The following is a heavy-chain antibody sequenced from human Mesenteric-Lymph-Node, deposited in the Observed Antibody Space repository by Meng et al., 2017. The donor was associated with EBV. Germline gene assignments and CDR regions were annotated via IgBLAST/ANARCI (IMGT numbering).Heavy chain of an antibody. CDR1: GWSFSGYY. CDR3: ASRGDGIYSNYDWFDR. Sequence: VQLQQWGAGLLTPSATLSLTCGVYGWSFSGYYWSWIRQPPGKGLEWIGEINHSGVASYNPSLRSRVTISLDTSKNQFSLKLNSVTAADTAVYYCASRGDGIYSNYDWFDRWGQGTLVTVSS. J-gene: IGHJ5*02. D-gene: IGHD4-11*01. V-gene: IGHV4-34*01. CDR2: INHSGVA.